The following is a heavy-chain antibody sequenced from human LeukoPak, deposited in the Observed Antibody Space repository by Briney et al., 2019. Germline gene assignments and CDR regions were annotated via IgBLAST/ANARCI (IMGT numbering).Heavy chain of an antibody. Sequence: SETLSLTCTVSGGSISSYYWSWIRQPAGKGLEWTGRIYTSGSTNYNPSLKSRVTMSVDTSKNQFSLKLSSVTAADTAVYYCARDQLGYCSSTSCAPFDPWGQGTLVTVSS. CDR2: IYTSGST. CDR1: GGSISSYY. D-gene: IGHD2-2*01. V-gene: IGHV4-4*07. CDR3: ARDQLGYCSSTSCAPFDP. J-gene: IGHJ5*02.